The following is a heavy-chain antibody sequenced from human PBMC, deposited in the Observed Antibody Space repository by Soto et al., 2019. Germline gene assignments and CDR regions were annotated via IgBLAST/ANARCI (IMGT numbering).Heavy chain of an antibody. Sequence: QVQLQESGPGLVKPSGTLSLTCAVSGGSISSSNWWSWVRQPPGEGLEWIGDIYHSGSTNYNPSLQRRVTIPVDKTKNHCTLKLSSVTAADTPVYYGARRGTYYDSSRTLFDPWGQGTLVTVCS. CDR3: ARRGTYYDSSRTLFDP. CDR1: GGSISSSNW. D-gene: IGHD3-22*01. J-gene: IGHJ5*02. V-gene: IGHV4-4*02. CDR2: IYHSGST.